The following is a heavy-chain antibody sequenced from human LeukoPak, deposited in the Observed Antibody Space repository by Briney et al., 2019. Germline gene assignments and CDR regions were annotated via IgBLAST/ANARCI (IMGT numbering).Heavy chain of an antibody. J-gene: IGHJ4*02. D-gene: IGHD6-13*01. Sequence: SETLSLTCAVYGGSFSGYYWSWIRQPPGKGLEWIGEINHSGSTNYNPSLKSRVTISVDTSKNQFSLKLSSVTAADTAVYYCARVGSSSWFPLDYWGQGTLVTVSS. CDR2: INHSGST. CDR3: ARVGSSSWFPLDY. V-gene: IGHV4-34*01. CDR1: GGSFSGYY.